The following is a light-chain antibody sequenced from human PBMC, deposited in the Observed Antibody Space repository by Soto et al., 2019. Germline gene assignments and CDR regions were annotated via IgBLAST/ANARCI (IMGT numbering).Light chain of an antibody. J-gene: IGLJ2*01. Sequence: QSVLTQPPSASGTPGQRVTISCSGSNSNIGSNTVSWYQQLPGTAPESLIYSDNQRPSGVPDRISGSRSGTSASLAISGLQSDDEAEYYCAAWDDSLRGRVFGGGTKLTVL. CDR3: AAWDDSLRGRV. CDR2: SDN. CDR1: NSNIGSNT. V-gene: IGLV1-44*01.